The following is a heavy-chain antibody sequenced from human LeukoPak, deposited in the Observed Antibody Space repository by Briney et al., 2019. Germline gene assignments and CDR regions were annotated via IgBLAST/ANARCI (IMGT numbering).Heavy chain of an antibody. Sequence: GESLKISCKGSGYTFTTYWIGWVRQMPGKGLEWMGIIYPGDSDTRYSPSFQGQVTISADRSISTAYLQWSSLKASDTAMYYCARRTARASSSSGMDVWGQGTTVTVSS. V-gene: IGHV5-51*01. CDR1: GYTFTTYW. CDR2: IYPGDSDT. J-gene: IGHJ6*02. D-gene: IGHD6-6*01. CDR3: ARRTARASSSSGMDV.